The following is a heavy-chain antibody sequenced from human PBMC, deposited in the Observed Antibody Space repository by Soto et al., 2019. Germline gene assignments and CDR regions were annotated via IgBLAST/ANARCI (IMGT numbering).Heavy chain of an antibody. CDR2: TYYRSKWYY. CDR1: GDSASSNSAG. J-gene: IGHJ4*01. V-gene: IGHV6-1*01. CDR3: ARGEQYSGRIFDY. D-gene: IGHD1-26*01. Sequence: SQTLSLTCAITGDSASSNSAGWSWVRQSPSRGLEWLGRTYYRSKWYYEYAVSVRGRITTNPDTSKNQYSLQLNSVTPEDTAVYFCARGEQYSGRIFDYWGQGTLVTVSS.